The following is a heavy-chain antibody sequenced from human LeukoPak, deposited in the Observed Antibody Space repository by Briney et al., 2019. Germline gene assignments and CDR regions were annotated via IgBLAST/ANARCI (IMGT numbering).Heavy chain of an antibody. CDR2: ISAYNGNT. J-gene: IGHJ4*02. CDR1: GYTFTSYG. Sequence: ASVKVSCKASGYTFTSYGISWVRQAPGQGLEWMGWISAYNGNTNYAQKLQGRVTMTMTTDTSTSTAYMELRSLRSDDTAVYYCAKDISHGYNYDSSGYYLLFDYWGQGTLVTVSS. V-gene: IGHV1-18*01. CDR3: AKDISHGYNYDSSGYYLLFDY. D-gene: IGHD3-22*01.